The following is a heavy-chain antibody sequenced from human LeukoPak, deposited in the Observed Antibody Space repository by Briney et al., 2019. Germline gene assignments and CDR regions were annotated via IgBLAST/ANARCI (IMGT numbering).Heavy chain of an antibody. D-gene: IGHD3-22*01. V-gene: IGHV3-23*01. J-gene: IGHJ4*02. CDR2: ISGSGGST. CDR1: GFTFSSYW. Sequence: GGSLRLSCAASGFTFSSYWMSWVRQAPGKGLEWVSTISGSGGSTYYADSVKGRFTFSRDNSKNTVYLQMNSLRAEDTAVYYCAKDAYYDSSGYTLRWGQGTLVTVSS. CDR3: AKDAYYDSSGYTLR.